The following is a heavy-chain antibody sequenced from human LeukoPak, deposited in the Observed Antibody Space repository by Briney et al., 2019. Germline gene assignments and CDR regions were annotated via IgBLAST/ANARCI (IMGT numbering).Heavy chain of an antibody. Sequence: ASVKVSCTASGYTFTSYYMHWVRQAPGQGLEWMGIINPSGGSTSYAQKFQGRVTMTRDTSTSTVYMELSSLRSEDTAVYYCARAYSSGWYVEVYFDYWGQGTLVTVSS. CDR1: GYTFTSYY. V-gene: IGHV1-46*01. CDR3: ARAYSSGWYVEVYFDY. D-gene: IGHD6-19*01. CDR2: INPSGGST. J-gene: IGHJ4*02.